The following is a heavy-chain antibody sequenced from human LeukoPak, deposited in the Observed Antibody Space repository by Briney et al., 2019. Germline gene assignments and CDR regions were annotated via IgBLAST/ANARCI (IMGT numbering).Heavy chain of an antibody. V-gene: IGHV1-69*05. Sequence: SVKVSCKASGGTFSSYAISWVRQAPGQGLEWMGGIIPIFGTANYAQKFQGRVTITTDVSTSTAYMELSSLRSEDTAVYYCARAVPLNDYLDYWGQGTLVTVSS. J-gene: IGHJ4*02. CDR1: GGTFSSYA. CDR2: IIPIFGTA. CDR3: ARAVPLNDYLDY.